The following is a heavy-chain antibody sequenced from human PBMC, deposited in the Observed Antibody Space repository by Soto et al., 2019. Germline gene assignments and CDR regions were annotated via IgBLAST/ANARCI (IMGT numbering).Heavy chain of an antibody. D-gene: IGHD5-18*01. CDR2: IIPILGIA. CDR3: ARSSYGYPYYLDY. J-gene: IGHJ4*02. V-gene: IGHV1-69*04. Sequence: GASGKVCCKASGYTFTSYGISWGRQAPGQGLEWMGRIIPILGIANYAQKFQGRVTITADKSTSTAYMELSSLRSEDTAVYYCARSSYGYPYYLDYWGQGTLVTVSS. CDR1: GYTFTSYG.